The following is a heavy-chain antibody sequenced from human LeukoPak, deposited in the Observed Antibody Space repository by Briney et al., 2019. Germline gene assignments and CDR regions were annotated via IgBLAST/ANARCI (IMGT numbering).Heavy chain of an antibody. J-gene: IGHJ4*02. D-gene: IGHD2-21*01. CDR1: GFTFSTYA. Sequence: GGSLRLSCAASGFTFSTYAMSWVRQAPGKGLEWVSHFGGSGGTIYYADSVRGRFTISRDNSKNTLYLQMNSLRAEDTAVYYCAKSDCGGARLLLDYWGQGTLVTVSS. CDR3: AKSDCGGARLLLDY. CDR2: FGGSGGTI. V-gene: IGHV3-23*01.